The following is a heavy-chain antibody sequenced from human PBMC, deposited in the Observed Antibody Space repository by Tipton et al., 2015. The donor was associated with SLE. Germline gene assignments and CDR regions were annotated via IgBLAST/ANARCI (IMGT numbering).Heavy chain of an antibody. J-gene: IGHJ4*02. CDR3: AKVHRGDSRDFDY. CDR2: MYSGGTGT. D-gene: IGHD7-27*01. Sequence: SLRLSCAASGFDFSYSALTWVRQAPGKGLEWVSVMYSGGTGTHYADSVKGRFTTSRDDSTDTLFLQMDSLRVDDTAFYYCAKVHRGDSRDFDYWGQGTLVTVSS. V-gene: IGHV3-23*03. CDR1: GFDFSYSA.